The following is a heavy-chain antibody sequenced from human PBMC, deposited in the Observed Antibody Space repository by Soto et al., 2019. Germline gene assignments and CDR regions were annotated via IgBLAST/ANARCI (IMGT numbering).Heavy chain of an antibody. CDR1: GGSFSGYY. D-gene: IGHD2-8*01. CDR3: ARAMYAHLDP. V-gene: IGHV4-34*01. Sequence: SETLSLTCAVYGGSFSGYYWSWIRQPPGKGLEWIGEINHSGSTNYNPSLKSRVTISVDTSKNQFSLKLSSVTAADTAVYYCARAMYAHLDPWGQGTLVTVSS. CDR2: INHSGST. J-gene: IGHJ5*02.